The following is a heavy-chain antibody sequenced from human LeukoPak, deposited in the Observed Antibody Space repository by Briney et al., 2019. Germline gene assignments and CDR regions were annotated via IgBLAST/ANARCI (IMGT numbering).Heavy chain of an antibody. Sequence: SETLSLTCTVSGDSFSSVTDYWAWIRQPPGKGLEWIASGDYSGGTYYNPSLESRVAISADMSKNQFSLKLTSVTGADTAVYYCARVPRPRIAAAGYFDYWGQGTLVTVSS. J-gene: IGHJ4*02. CDR3: ARVPRPRIAAAGYFDY. V-gene: IGHV4-39*07. CDR1: GDSFSSVTDY. CDR2: GDYSGGT. D-gene: IGHD6-13*01.